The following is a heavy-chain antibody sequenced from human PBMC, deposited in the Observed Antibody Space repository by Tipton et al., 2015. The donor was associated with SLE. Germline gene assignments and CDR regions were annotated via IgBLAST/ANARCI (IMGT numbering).Heavy chain of an antibody. Sequence: QSGAEVKKPGSSVKVSCKASGGTFNTYGFSWVRQAPGQGLQWMGGIIPIFGTANYAQNFNGRVTITADESTGTTYMELSSLRSEDTAVYYCARAGSYGDYWGQGTLVTVSS. V-gene: IGHV1-69*01. CDR3: ARAGSYGDY. D-gene: IGHD5-18*01. CDR2: IIPIFGTA. CDR1: GGTFNTYG. J-gene: IGHJ4*02.